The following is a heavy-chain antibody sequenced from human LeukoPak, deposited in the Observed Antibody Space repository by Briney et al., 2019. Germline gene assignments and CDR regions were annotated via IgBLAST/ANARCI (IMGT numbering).Heavy chain of an antibody. CDR3: ARVEGYTIGWYRYNFDY. V-gene: IGHV1-18*01. CDR1: GYTFSSHG. CDR2: ISASNGNT. Sequence: GASVKGSCKASGYTFSSHGISWGRQAPGHGLEWMGGISASNGNTNSAQRLQGRVTMTTDTSTTTAYMELRSLRSDDTAFYYCARVEGYTIGWYRYNFDYWGQGTLVTVSS. J-gene: IGHJ4*02. D-gene: IGHD6-19*01.